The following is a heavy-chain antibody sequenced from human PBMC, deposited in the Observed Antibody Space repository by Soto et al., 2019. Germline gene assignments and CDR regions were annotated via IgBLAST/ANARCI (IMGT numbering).Heavy chain of an antibody. CDR2: ISGIGGST. CDR3: GKAYFSVLRIDSGWYWNPFSYYGMDV. J-gene: IGHJ6*02. D-gene: IGHD6-19*01. V-gene: IGHV3-23*01. Sequence: PGGSLRLSCAASGCTFSSYAMSWVRQAPVKVLDWVSAISGIGGSTYYADSGKGRFTLSRDNSKNTRYLQRNSLRAEDTAIYYYGKAYFSVLRIDSGWYWNPFSYYGMDVWGQGTTVTVSS. CDR1: GCTFSSYA.